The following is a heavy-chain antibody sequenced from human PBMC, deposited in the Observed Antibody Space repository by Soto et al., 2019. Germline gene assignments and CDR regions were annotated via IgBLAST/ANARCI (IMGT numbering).Heavy chain of an antibody. Sequence: PSETLSLTCAVSGGSISSGGYSWSWIRQPPGKGLEWIGYIYHSGSTYYNPSLKSRVTISVDRSKNQFSLKLSSVTAADTAVYYCATATVTLLVIDYWGQGTLVTVSS. V-gene: IGHV4-30-2*01. J-gene: IGHJ4*02. CDR2: IYHSGST. D-gene: IGHD4-4*01. CDR1: GGSISSGGYS. CDR3: ATATVTLLVIDY.